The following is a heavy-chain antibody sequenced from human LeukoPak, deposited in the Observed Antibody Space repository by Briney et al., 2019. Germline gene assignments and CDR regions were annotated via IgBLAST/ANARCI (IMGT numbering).Heavy chain of an antibody. CDR2: ISSDGDST. CDR1: GFTFSSYA. J-gene: IGHJ4*02. V-gene: IGHV3-64*01. Sequence: PGRSLRLSCAASGFTFSSYAMHWVRQAPGKGLEFVSAISSDGDSTYYASSVRLRFTISRDNSKNTLYLQMGSLRAEDMAVYYCARGSVATSYNFFHFWGQGTLVTVSS. D-gene: IGHD2-2*02. CDR3: ARGSVATSYNFFHF.